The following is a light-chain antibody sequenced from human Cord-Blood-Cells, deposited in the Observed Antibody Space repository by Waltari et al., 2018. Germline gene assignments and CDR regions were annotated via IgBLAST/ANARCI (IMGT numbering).Light chain of an antibody. CDR1: QSIRSH. Sequence: DIQLTQSPSSLSASVGDRVTLTCRASQSIRSHLNWYQQKPGKAPKLLIYAASSLQSRVPSRFSGSGSGTDFTLTISSLQPEDFATYDCQQSYSTPDTFGQGTKLEIK. CDR3: QQSYSTPDT. V-gene: IGKV1-39*01. CDR2: AAS. J-gene: IGKJ2*01.